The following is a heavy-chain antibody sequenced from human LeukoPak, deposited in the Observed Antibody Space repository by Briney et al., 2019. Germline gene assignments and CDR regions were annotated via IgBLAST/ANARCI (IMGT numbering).Heavy chain of an antibody. CDR1: GFTFSSYE. Sequence: PGGSLRLSCAASGFTFSSYEMNWVRQAPGKGLEWVSYISSSSSTIYYADSVKGRFTISRDNAKNSLYLQMNSLRAEDTAVYYCAGTLGFPNAFDIWGQGTMVTVSS. J-gene: IGHJ3*02. V-gene: IGHV3-48*03. CDR3: AGTLGFPNAFDI. CDR2: ISSSSSTI.